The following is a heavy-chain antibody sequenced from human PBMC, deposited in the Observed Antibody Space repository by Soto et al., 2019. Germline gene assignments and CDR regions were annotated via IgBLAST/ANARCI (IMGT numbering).Heavy chain of an antibody. CDR1: GFDFSNYG. CDR3: VKVAPQPFSD. V-gene: IGHV3-23*01. CDR2: ISGTAHAT. Sequence: EVQLLESGGGLVQPGGSLRISCAASGFDFSNYGMSWVRQAPGKGLEWVSAISGTAHATYYAASVKGRFTISRDNSKNTLHLQMNSLRVEDTAVYFCVKVAPQPFSDWGQGTLVTVSS. D-gene: IGHD3-3*02. J-gene: IGHJ4*02.